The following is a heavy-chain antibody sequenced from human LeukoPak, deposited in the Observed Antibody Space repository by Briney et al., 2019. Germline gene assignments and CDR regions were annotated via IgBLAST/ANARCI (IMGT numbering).Heavy chain of an antibody. J-gene: IGHJ4*02. D-gene: IGHD3-10*01. CDR3: ARDEGSSWFGDFDY. Sequence: GGSLRLSCAASGFTFSSYSMNWVRQAPGKGLEWVSSISSSSSYIYYADSVKGRFTISRDNAKNSLYLQMNSLRAEDTAVYYCARDEGSSWFGDFDYWGQGTLVTVSS. CDR2: ISSSSSYI. V-gene: IGHV3-21*01. CDR1: GFTFSSYS.